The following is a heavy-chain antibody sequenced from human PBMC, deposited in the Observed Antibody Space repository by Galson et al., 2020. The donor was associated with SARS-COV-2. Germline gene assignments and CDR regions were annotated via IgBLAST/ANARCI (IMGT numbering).Heavy chain of an antibody. D-gene: IGHD4-17*01. CDR2: IYYSGST. V-gene: IGHV4-31*03. CDR1: GGSISSGGYY. J-gene: IGHJ6*03. CDR3: ARVEVAMVTNYYYYMDV. Sequence: SQTLSLTCTVSGGSISSGGYYWSWIRQHPGKGLEWIGYIYYSGSTYYNPSLKSRVTISVDTSKNQFSLKLSSVTAADTAVYYCARVEVAMVTNYYYYMDVWGKGTTVTVSS.